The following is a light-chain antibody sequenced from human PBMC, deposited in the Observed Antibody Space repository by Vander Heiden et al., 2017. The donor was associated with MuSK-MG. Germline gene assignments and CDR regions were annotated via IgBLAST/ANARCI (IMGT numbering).Light chain of an antibody. J-gene: IGKJ2*01. V-gene: IGKV1-33*01. Sequence: DIQMTQSPSSLSASVGDRVTITCQASQDITNHLNWFQQKPGKSPKLLIYDASNWETGVPSRFSGSGSGTDFTFTISSLQPEDFATYYCQQYDNGSTFGQGTNLEIK. CDR2: DAS. CDR3: QQYDNGST. CDR1: QDITNH.